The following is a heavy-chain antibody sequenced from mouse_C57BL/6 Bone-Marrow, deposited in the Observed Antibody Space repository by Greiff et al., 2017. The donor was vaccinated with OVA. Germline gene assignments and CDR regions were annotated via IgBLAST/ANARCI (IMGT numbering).Heavy chain of an antibody. CDR2: INPNNGGT. V-gene: IGHV1-22*01. D-gene: IGHD2-4*01. J-gene: IGHJ2*01. CDR3: ARVRLLYYDYFDY. CDR1: GYTFTDYN. Sequence: EVQLQQSGPELVKPGASVKMSCKASGYTFTDYNMHWVKQSHGKSLEWIGYINPNNGGTSYNQKFKGKATLTVNKSSSTAYMELRSLTSEESAVYYCARVRLLYYDYFDYWGQGTTLTVSS.